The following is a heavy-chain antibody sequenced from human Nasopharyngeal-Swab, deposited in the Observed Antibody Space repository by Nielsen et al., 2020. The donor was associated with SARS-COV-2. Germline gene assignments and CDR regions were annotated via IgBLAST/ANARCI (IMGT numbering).Heavy chain of an antibody. Sequence: GESLKISCAASGFTFSSYGMHWVRQASGKGLEWVGRIGDKAHSYATTYAASMEGRFTISRTDSNNTAYLEMDSLKTEDTALYYCTTDYYFDYWGQGTLVTVSS. CDR3: TTDYYFDY. V-gene: IGHV3-73*01. CDR1: GFTFSSYG. J-gene: IGHJ4*02. CDR2: IGDKAHSYAT.